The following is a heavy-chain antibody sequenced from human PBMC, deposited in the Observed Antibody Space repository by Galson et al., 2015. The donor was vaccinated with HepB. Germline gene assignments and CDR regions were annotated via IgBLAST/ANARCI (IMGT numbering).Heavy chain of an antibody. D-gene: IGHD6-19*01. Sequence: SLRLSCAASGFTFSNDWMNWVRQVPGKGLEWVGRIKSNTDGGTTDHAAPVKGRFTISRDDSKNTLYLQMNSLKTEDTAVYYCTGAWDSSGWDNAFDIWGQGTMVTVSS. CDR3: TGAWDSSGWDNAFDI. V-gene: IGHV3-15*01. CDR2: IKSNTDGGTT. CDR1: GFTFSNDW. J-gene: IGHJ3*02.